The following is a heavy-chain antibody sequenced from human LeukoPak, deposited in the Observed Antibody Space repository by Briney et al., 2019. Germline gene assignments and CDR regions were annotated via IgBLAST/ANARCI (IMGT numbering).Heavy chain of an antibody. V-gene: IGHV3-23*01. CDR1: GFSFSSYA. CDR2: INGNGGRA. J-gene: IGHJ5*01. D-gene: IGHD3-10*01. Sequence: GGSLRLSCAASGFSFSSYAIDWVRQAPGKGLEWVSSINGNGGRAKYADFVTGRFTISRDSSQNTVYLQMNSLRAEDTAVYYCGKGGDYYGSGSPGFESWGQGTLVTVSS. CDR3: GKGGDYYGSGSPGFES.